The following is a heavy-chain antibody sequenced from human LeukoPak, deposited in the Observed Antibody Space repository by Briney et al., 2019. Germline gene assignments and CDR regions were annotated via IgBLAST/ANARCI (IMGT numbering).Heavy chain of an antibody. CDR2: IIPIFGTA. Sequence: ASVKVSCKASGYTFTGYYMHWVRQAPGQGLEWMGGIIPIFGTANYAQKFQGRVTITADESTSTAYMELSSLRSEDTAVYYCARVLSHITGTTDYWGQGTLVTVSS. CDR3: ARVLSHITGTTDY. V-gene: IGHV1-69*13. D-gene: IGHD1-7*01. J-gene: IGHJ4*02. CDR1: GYTFTGYY.